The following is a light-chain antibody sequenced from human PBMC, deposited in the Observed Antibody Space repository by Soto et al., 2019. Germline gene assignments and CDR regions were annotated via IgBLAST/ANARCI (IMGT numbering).Light chain of an antibody. CDR3: QQYGTSPRT. CDR1: QSFSSSY. J-gene: IGKJ1*01. CDR2: ATS. Sequence: EIVLTQSPGTLSLSPGERATLSCRASQSFSSSYLAWYQQKPGQAPRLLIYATSSRATGIPDRFSGSGSQTDFTLTIGRLEPEDFAVYYCQQYGTSPRTFGQGTKVDIK. V-gene: IGKV3-20*01.